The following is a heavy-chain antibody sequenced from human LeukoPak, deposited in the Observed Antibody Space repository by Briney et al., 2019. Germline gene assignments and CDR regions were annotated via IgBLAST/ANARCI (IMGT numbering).Heavy chain of an antibody. CDR2: ISGGGEDT. Sequence: GGSLRLSCAASGFIFSHYAMRWVRQAPGKGLEWLSEISGGGEDTYHADPVKGRFTISRDNSKNTLYLQMNSLRAEDTAVYYCAKEGGSGWYASYWGQGTLVTVSS. V-gene: IGHV3-23*01. CDR1: GFIFSHYA. CDR3: AKEGGSGWYASY. D-gene: IGHD6-19*01. J-gene: IGHJ4*02.